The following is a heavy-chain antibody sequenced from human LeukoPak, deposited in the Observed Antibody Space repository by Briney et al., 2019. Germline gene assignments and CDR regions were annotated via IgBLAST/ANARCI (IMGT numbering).Heavy chain of an antibody. CDR3: ARKRLRTRYYFDY. D-gene: IGHD6-6*01. J-gene: IGHJ4*02. CDR2: INHSGST. V-gene: IGHV4-34*01. CDR1: GGSFSGYY. Sequence: SETLSLTCAVYGGSFSGYYWSWIRQPPGKGLEWIGEINHSGSTNYNPSLKRRVTISVDTSKNQFSLKLSSVTAADTAVYYCARKRLRTRYYFDYWGQGTLVTVSS.